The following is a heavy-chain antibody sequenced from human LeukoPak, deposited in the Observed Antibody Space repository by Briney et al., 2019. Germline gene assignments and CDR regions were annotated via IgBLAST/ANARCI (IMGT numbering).Heavy chain of an antibody. CDR1: GFTSDDYA. J-gene: IGHJ4*02. D-gene: IGHD3-22*01. CDR2: ISWNSGSI. Sequence: GGSLRLSCAASGFTSDDYAMHWVRQAPGKGLEWVSGISWNSGSIGYADSVKGRFTISRDNAKNSLYLQMNSLRAEDTALYYCAKERSPYYYDSSGFDYWGQGTLVTVSS. CDR3: AKERSPYYYDSSGFDY. V-gene: IGHV3-9*02.